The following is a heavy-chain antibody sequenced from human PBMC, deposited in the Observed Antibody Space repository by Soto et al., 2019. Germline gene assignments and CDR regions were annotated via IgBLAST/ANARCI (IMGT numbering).Heavy chain of an antibody. J-gene: IGHJ6*02. CDR2: IYWDDDK. V-gene: IGHV2-5*02. CDR1: GFSLSTSGVG. Sequence: QITLKESGPTLVKPTQTLTLTCTFSGFSLSTSGVGVGWIRQPPGKALEWLALIYWDDDKRYSPSLKSRLTIANATSKNHRVIPLTSMDPVDTATYYCAHRGKFGGSGYYSCGMDVWGQGTTVTVSS. CDR3: AHRGKFGGSGYYSCGMDV. D-gene: IGHD3-3*01.